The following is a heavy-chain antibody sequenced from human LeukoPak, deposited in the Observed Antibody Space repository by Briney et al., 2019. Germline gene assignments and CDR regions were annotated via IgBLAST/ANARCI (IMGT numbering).Heavy chain of an antibody. D-gene: IGHD6-19*01. CDR2: IKSDGGNT. V-gene: IGHV3-74*01. J-gene: IGHJ4*02. Sequence: GGSLRLSCAASGFTFSSFWMHWVRQAPGKGLVWVSRIKSDGGNTFYADSVKGRFTISRDNAKNTLYLQMNSLRAEDTAVYYCARGDHVSGWLGLGYWGQGTLVTVSS. CDR1: GFTFSSFW. CDR3: ARGDHVSGWLGLGY.